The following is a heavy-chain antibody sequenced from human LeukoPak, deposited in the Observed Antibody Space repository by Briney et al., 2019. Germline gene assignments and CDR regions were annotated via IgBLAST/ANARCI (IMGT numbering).Heavy chain of an antibody. CDR1: GYTFTGYY. Sequence: GASVKVSCKASGYTFTGYYIHWVRQAPGQGLEWMGWINPYNGNTNYAQKLQGRVTMTTDTFTSTAYMELRSLRSDDTAVYYCGRGLGDGYNLDYWGQGTLITVSS. CDR3: GRGLGDGYNLDY. D-gene: IGHD5-24*01. CDR2: INPYNGNT. V-gene: IGHV1-18*04. J-gene: IGHJ4*02.